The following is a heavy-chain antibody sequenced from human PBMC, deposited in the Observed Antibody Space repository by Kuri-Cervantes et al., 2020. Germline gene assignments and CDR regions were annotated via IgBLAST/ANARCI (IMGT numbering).Heavy chain of an antibody. CDR3: ARSGYSGYDFEGTYYYYYMDV. CDR1: GGTFSSYA. Sequence: SCKASGGTFSSYAMSWVRQAPGKGLEWVSAISGSGGSTYYADSVKGRFTISRDNAKNSLYLQMNSLRAEDTAVYYCARSGYSGYDFEGTYYYYYMDVWGKGTTVTVSS. D-gene: IGHD5-12*01. J-gene: IGHJ6*03. CDR2: ISGSGGST. V-gene: IGHV3-23*01.